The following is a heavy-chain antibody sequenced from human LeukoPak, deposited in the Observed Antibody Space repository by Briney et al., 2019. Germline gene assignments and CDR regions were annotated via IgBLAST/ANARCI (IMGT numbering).Heavy chain of an antibody. CDR1: GGSISSYF. D-gene: IGHD4-23*01. CDR2: NDNRGST. Sequence: PSETLSLTCTVSGGSISSYFWSWIRQPPGKGLEWIGYNDNRGSTNYNPSLKNRVSISVDPSKKQFSLKVTSVTAADTAIYYCARGRHGGNSGLWDNWFDPWGQGTLVTVSS. V-gene: IGHV4-59*01. CDR3: ARGRHGGNSGLWDNWFDP. J-gene: IGHJ5*02.